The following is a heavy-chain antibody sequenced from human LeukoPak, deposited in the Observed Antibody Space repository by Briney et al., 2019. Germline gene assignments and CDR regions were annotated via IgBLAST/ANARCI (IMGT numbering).Heavy chain of an antibody. Sequence: GGSLRLSCAASGFSFSNYWMHWVRQAPGKGLVWVSRINSDGSSTTYADSVKGRFTISRDNAKNTLYLQMNSLRAEDTAVYYCARDGVEFYNWFDPWGQGTLVSVSS. CDR3: ARDGVEFYNWFDP. CDR1: GFSFSNYW. V-gene: IGHV3-74*01. J-gene: IGHJ5*02. CDR2: INSDGSST. D-gene: IGHD2-21*01.